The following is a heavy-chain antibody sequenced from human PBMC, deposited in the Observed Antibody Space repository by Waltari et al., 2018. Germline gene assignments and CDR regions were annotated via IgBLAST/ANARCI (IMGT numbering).Heavy chain of an antibody. V-gene: IGHV3-53*01. CDR3: ASGTGAY. CDR2: SGSGGST. D-gene: IGHD1-26*01. CDR1: GFTVSSNY. J-gene: IGHJ4*02. Sequence: EVQLVESGGGLIQPGGSLRLSCAASGFTVSSNYMSWVRQAPGKGLEWVSASSGSGGSTYYADSVKGRFTIARDNAKNSLYLQMNSLRVEDTAVYYCASGTGAYWGQGALVTVSS.